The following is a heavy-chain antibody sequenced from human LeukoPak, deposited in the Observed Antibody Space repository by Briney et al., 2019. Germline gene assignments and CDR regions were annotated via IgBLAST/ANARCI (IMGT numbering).Heavy chain of an antibody. CDR1: GFAFGTYW. Sequence: PGESLRLSCAASGFAFGTYWMSWVRQAPGKGLEYVSAFSSDGSSTFYADSVKGRFTISRDNSKNMLYLQMSSLRADDTAVYYCVKTLKYYGSGRGLFDSWGQGTLVTVSS. J-gene: IGHJ4*02. CDR3: VKTLKYYGSGRGLFDS. V-gene: IGHV3-64D*06. D-gene: IGHD3-10*01. CDR2: FSSDGSST.